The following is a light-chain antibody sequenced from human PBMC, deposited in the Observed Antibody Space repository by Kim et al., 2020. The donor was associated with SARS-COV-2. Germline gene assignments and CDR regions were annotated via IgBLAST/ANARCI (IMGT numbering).Light chain of an antibody. CDR1: QSISSY. CDR2: AAS. J-gene: IGKJ2*01. Sequence: DIQMTQSPSSLSASVGDRVTITCRASQSISSYLNWYQQKPRKAPKLLIYAASSLQSGVPSRFSGSGSGTDFTLTIRSLQPEDFATYYCQQSYSTPYTFGQGTKLEI. CDR3: QQSYSTPYT. V-gene: IGKV1-39*01.